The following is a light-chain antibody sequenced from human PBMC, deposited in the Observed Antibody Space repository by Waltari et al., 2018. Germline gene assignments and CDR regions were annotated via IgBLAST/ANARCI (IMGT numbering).Light chain of an antibody. CDR1: TLRKRY. V-gene: IGLV3-1*01. J-gene: IGLJ2*01. CDR2: QDI. Sequence: SYELAQPPSVSVSPGQTANITCSGDTLRKRYVCWYQQQPGQSPVLVMFQDIKRPSGLPERIVGSKSGNTATLTISGTQATDEADYYCQSWDGSTASVVFGGGTKLTVL. CDR3: QSWDGSTASVV.